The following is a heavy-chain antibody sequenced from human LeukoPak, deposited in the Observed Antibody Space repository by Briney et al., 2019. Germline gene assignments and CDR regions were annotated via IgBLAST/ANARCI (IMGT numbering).Heavy chain of an antibody. J-gene: IGHJ5*02. D-gene: IGHD1-1*01. CDR1: GGSISSYY. CDR3: ARVWGRETGTTNWFDP. V-gene: IGHV4-59*01. Sequence: SETLSLTCTVSGGSISSYYWSWIRQSPGEGLEWIGYIYYTGSTNYNPSLNGRVSISLDTSKNQFSLRLRSVTAAETDLYYCARVWGRETGTTNWFDPWGQGTLVTVSS. CDR2: IYYTGST.